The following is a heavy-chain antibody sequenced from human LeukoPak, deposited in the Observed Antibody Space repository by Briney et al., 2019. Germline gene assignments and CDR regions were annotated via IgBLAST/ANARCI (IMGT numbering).Heavy chain of an antibody. Sequence: ASVKVSCKASGYTFIGYYMHWVRQAPGQGLEWMGRINPNSGGTNYAQKFQGRVTMTRDTSISTAYMELSRLRSDDTAVYYCAREWGIPGNWNQRGDFDYWGQGTLVTVSS. J-gene: IGHJ4*02. CDR2: INPNSGGT. CDR1: GYTFIGYY. CDR3: AREWGIPGNWNQRGDFDY. D-gene: IGHD1-1*01. V-gene: IGHV1-2*06.